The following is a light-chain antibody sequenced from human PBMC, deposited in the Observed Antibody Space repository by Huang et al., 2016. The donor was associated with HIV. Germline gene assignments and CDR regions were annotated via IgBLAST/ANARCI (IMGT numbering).Light chain of an antibody. CDR1: QGIGTY. V-gene: IGKV1-9*01. CDR2: VAS. Sequence: IQLTQSPSSLSASVGDRVTITCRASQGIGTYLAWYQQKPVKAPKLLIYVASTLQSGVSSRFSGSGSGSDFTLTISSLQPEDVATYYCQQLNNYPYTFGQGTNLEIK. CDR3: QQLNNYPYT. J-gene: IGKJ2*01.